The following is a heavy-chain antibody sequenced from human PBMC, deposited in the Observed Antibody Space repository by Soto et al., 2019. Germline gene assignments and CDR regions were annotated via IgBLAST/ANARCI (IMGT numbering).Heavy chain of an antibody. CDR1: GGTFTNYA. CDR2: IIPIFGTP. D-gene: IGHD2-2*01. Sequence: SVKVSCKASGGTFTNYAFSWVRQAPGQGPEWMGGIIPIFGTPDYAQKFQGRVIITADESTRTVSMELNSLRSDDTAVYYCARERFVGYCITTTCPKPFYYYAMDVWGQGTTVTVSS. V-gene: IGHV1-69*13. CDR3: ARERFVGYCITTTCPKPFYYYAMDV. J-gene: IGHJ6*02.